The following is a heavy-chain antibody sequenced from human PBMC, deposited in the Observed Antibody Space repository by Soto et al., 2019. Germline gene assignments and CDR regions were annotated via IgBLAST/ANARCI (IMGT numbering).Heavy chain of an antibody. CDR1: GFTFGNYA. CDR3: ARDLSWAFAH. Sequence: GGSLRLSCAASGFTFGNYAMNWVRQAPGKGLEWISYIRSSTTVSYADSVKGRFTISRDNAKNSLFLQMNSLRDEDTAVYYCARDLSWAFAHWGQGALVTVSS. CDR2: IRSSTTV. V-gene: IGHV3-48*02. D-gene: IGHD6-13*01. J-gene: IGHJ4*02.